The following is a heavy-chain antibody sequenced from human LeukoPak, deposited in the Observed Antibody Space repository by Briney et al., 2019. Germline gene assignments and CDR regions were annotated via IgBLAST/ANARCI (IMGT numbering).Heavy chain of an antibody. Sequence: GGSLRLSCAASGFTFSSYSMNWVRQAPGKGLEWVSSIGSSSSYIYYADSVKGRFTISRDNAKNSLYLQMNSLRAEDTAVYYCARHPNTDSSGYPYWGQGTLVTVSS. CDR3: ARHPNTDSSGYPY. CDR1: GFTFSSYS. J-gene: IGHJ4*02. D-gene: IGHD3-22*01. V-gene: IGHV3-21*01. CDR2: IGSSSSYI.